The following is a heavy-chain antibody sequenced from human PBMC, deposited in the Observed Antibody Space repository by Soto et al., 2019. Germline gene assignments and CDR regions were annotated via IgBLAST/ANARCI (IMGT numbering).Heavy chain of an antibody. CDR1: GYSFNGYY. CDR2: VNPNSGGT. J-gene: IGHJ5*02. CDR3: ERGKMTSFGPEVSNWFHP. V-gene: IGHV1-2*02. D-gene: IGHD3-3*01. Sequence: ASVPFSCKACGYSFNGYYMHRERQPPGQGRERMGWVNPNSGGTNYAQKFQGRVTMTRDTTISTAYMELSRLRSGDPDVYYCERGKMTSFGPEVSNWFHPRGQGTIVTVDS.